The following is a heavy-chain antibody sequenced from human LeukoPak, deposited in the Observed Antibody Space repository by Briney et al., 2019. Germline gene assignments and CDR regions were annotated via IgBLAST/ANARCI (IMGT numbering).Heavy chain of an antibody. CDR1: GGTFSSYA. CDR3: ARADYDILTGYYQAPFDY. J-gene: IGHJ4*02. D-gene: IGHD3-9*01. CDR2: IIPILGIA. Sequence: SVKVSCKASGGTFSSYAISWVRQAPGQGLEWMGRIIPILGIANYAQKFQGRVTITADKSTSTAYMELSSLRSEDTAVYYSARADYDILTGYYQAPFDYWGQGTLVTVSS. V-gene: IGHV1-69*04.